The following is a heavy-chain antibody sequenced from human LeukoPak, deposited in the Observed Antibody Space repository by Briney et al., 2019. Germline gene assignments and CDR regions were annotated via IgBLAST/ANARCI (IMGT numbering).Heavy chain of an antibody. Sequence: GASVTVSCKASGYTFTSYGFSWVRQAPGQGLEWMGWISAYNGNTNYAQKLQGRVTMTTDTSTSTAYMELRSLRSDDTAVYYCARDRGGSYSLYFDYWGQGTLVTVSS. CDR1: GYTFTSYG. J-gene: IGHJ4*02. CDR3: ARDRGGSYSLYFDY. D-gene: IGHD1-26*01. V-gene: IGHV1-18*01. CDR2: ISAYNGNT.